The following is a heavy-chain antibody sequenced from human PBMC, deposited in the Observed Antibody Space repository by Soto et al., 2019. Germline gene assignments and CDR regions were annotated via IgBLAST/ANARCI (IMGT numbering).Heavy chain of an antibody. CDR2: INPNSGGT. V-gene: IGHV1-2*02. J-gene: IGHJ6*02. Sequence: APVKVSCKASGYTFTGYYMHWVRQAPGQGLEWMGWINPNSGGTNYAQKFQGRVTMTRDTSISTAYMELSRLRSDDTAVYYCARGGTDIVVVPAANNYYYYYGMDVWGQGTTVTVSS. CDR3: ARGGTDIVVVPAANNYYYYYGMDV. D-gene: IGHD2-2*01. CDR1: GYTFTGYY.